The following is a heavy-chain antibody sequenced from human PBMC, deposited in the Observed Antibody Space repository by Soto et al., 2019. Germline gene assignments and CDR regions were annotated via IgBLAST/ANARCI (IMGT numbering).Heavy chain of an antibody. V-gene: IGHV4-31*03. CDR3: ARENYYYYYMDV. Sequence: SENPSLPCTVSGGSLSRGGYFLSWIRQHPGKGLEWIGYIYYSGSTYYNPSLKSRVTISVDTSKNQFSLKLSSVTAADTAVYYCARENYYYYYMDVWGKGTTVTVSS. CDR2: IYYSGST. CDR1: GGSLSRGGYF. J-gene: IGHJ6*03.